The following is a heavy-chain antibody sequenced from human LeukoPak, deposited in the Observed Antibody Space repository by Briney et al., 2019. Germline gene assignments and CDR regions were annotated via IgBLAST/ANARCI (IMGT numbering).Heavy chain of an antibody. CDR1: GFTFSSYG. D-gene: IGHD1-26*01. J-gene: IGHJ6*03. V-gene: IGHV3-30*02. CDR3: ARCGSNYYYYYYMDV. Sequence: SGGSLRLSCAASGFTFSSYGMHWVRQAPGKGLEWVAFIRYDGSNKYYADSVKGRFTISRDNAKNSLYLQMNSLRAEDTAVYYCARCGSNYYYYYYMDVWGKGTTVTVSS. CDR2: IRYDGSNK.